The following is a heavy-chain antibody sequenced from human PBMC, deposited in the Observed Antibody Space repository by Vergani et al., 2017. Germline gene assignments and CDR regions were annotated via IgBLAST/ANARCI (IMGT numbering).Heavy chain of an antibody. CDR1: GGSISSYY. CDR2: IYYSGST. D-gene: IGHD1-26*01. V-gene: IGHV4-59*12. Sequence: QVQLQESGPGLVKPSETLSLTCTVSGGSISSYYWSWIRQPPGKGLEWIGYIYYSGSTNYNPSLKSRVTISVDTSKNQFSLKLSSVTAADTAVYYCARGPPPYSGSYFDYWGQGTLVTVSS. CDR3: ARGPPPYSGSYFDY. J-gene: IGHJ4*02.